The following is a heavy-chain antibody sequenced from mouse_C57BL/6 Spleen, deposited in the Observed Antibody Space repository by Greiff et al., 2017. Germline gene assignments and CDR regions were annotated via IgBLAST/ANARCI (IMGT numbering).Heavy chain of an antibody. V-gene: IGHV1-50*01. D-gene: IGHD1-1*01. Sequence: QVQLQQPGAELVKPGASVKLSCKASGYTFTSYWMQWVHQRPGQGLEWIGEIDPSDSYTNYNQKFKGKATLTVDTSSSTAYMQLSSLTSEDSAVYYCARRPYDYGSSFGDYWGQGTSVTVSS. CDR2: IDPSDSYT. CDR1: GYTFTSYW. CDR3: ARRPYDYGSSFGDY. J-gene: IGHJ4*01.